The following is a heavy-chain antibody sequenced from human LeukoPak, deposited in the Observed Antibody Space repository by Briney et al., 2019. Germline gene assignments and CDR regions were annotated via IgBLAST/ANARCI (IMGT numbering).Heavy chain of an antibody. V-gene: IGHV3-23*01. CDR3: AKGFGGNYWDF. CDR2: IIGGGGST. Sequence: PGGSLRLSCAASGFTFSSYAMSWVRQAPGKGLEWVSTIIGGGGSTFYADSVKGRFTISRDNSKNTLYLQMNSLRAEDTAMYLRAKGFGGNYWDFRGPGTLVTVSS. D-gene: IGHD3-10*01. CDR1: GFTFSSYA. J-gene: IGHJ4*02.